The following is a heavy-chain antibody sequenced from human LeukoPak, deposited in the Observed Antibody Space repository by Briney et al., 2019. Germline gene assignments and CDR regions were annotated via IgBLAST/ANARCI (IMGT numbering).Heavy chain of an antibody. CDR1: GFTFSSYA. D-gene: IGHD2-2*02. V-gene: IGHV3-23*01. CDR2: ISGSGGST. J-gene: IGHJ4*02. CDR3: AKSAQYCSSTSCYTFDY. Sequence: PGGSLRLSCAASGFTFSSYAMSWVRQAPGKGLEWVSAISGSGGSTNYADSVKGRFTISRDNSKNTLYLQMNSLRAEDTAVYYCAKSAQYCSSTSCYTFDYWGQGTLVTVSS.